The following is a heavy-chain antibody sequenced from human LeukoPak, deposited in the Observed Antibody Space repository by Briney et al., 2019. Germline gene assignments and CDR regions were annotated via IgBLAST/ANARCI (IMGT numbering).Heavy chain of an antibody. CDR1: VFSFSNYW. D-gene: IGHD6-13*01. V-gene: IGHV3-7*03. J-gene: IGHJ4*02. CDR3: VKNSGWYCLDY. Sequence: SGGSLRLSCEASVFSFSNYWMTWVRQAPWKGLEWVADINQNGGQSYYVDSVKGRFTLSRDNAKNSLFLQLNSLRAEDTAVYYCVKNSGWYCLDYWGQGITVIVSS. CDR2: INQNGGQS.